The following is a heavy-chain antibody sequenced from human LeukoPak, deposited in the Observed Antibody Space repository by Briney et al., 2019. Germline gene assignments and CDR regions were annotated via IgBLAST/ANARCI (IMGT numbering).Heavy chain of an antibody. V-gene: IGHV4-59*12. D-gene: IGHD6-6*01. Sequence: SETLSLTCTVSGGSISSYYWSWIRQPPGKGLERIGYIYYSGSTNYNPSLKSRVTISVDTSKNQFSLKLSSVTAADTAVYYCARGAVGSSRDFDYWGQGTLVTVSS. CDR2: IYYSGST. CDR1: GGSISSYY. J-gene: IGHJ4*02. CDR3: ARGAVGSSRDFDY.